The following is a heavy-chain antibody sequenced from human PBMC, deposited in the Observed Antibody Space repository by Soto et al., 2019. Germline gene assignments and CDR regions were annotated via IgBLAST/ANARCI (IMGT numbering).Heavy chain of an antibody. CDR3: AKNRGHEPPYYSDS. CDR1: GFTFSNYA. V-gene: IGHV3-23*01. Sequence: EVLLLESGGGLVQPGGSLRLSCAASGFTFSNYAVNWVRQAPGKGLEWVSTIYGGGDGTHYADSVKGRFTISRDNSKNTLYLQMNSLRAEDTAVYYCAKNRGHEPPYYSDSWGLGTLVTVSS. J-gene: IGHJ4*02. CDR2: IYGGGDGT.